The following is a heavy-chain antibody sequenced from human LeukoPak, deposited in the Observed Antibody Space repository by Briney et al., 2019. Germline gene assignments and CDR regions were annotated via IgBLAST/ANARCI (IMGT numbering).Heavy chain of an antibody. J-gene: IGHJ4*02. D-gene: IGHD1-1*01. CDR3: ARERGVLTPPIINY. V-gene: IGHV4-4*07. CDR1: GGSISSYY. CDR2: IYTSGST. Sequence: PSETLSLTCTVSGGSISSYYWSRIRQPAGKGLEWIGRIYTSGSTNYNPSLKSRVTMSVDTSKNQFSLKLSSVTAADTAVYYCARERGVLTPPIINYWGQGTLVTVSS.